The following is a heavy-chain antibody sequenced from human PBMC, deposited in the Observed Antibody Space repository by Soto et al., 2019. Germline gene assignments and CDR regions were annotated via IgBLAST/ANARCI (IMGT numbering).Heavy chain of an antibody. D-gene: IGHD2-8*01. Sequence: QVQLVQSGGEVTKPGASEKVSCKSSGYTFTSYGVSWVRQAPGQGLEWLGWISVYTGNTKQAQKFQDRVTLTTEASTSTAYLELRNLRSDDTAVYYCARDRCTTDKCYTHHFDVWGQGTTVTVSS. CDR1: GYTFTSYG. V-gene: IGHV1-18*04. J-gene: IGHJ6*02. CDR3: ARDRCTTDKCYTHHFDV. CDR2: ISVYTGNT.